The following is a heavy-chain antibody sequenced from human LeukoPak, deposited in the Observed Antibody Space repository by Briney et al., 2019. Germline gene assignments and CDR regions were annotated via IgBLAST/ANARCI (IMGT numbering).Heavy chain of an antibody. J-gene: IGHJ5*02. V-gene: IGHV3-33*01. CDR3: AREGVPYYQISNWFDP. Sequence: GRSLTLSCTASGFTFSIYGMHWLRQAPGKGLEWVADIWYDGNKKYYADYVKGRFTVSRDNSKNTLYLQMNSLRAEDTAVYYCAREGVPYYQISNWFDPWGQGTLVTVSS. CDR1: GFTFSIYG. D-gene: IGHD3-9*01. CDR2: IWYDGNKK.